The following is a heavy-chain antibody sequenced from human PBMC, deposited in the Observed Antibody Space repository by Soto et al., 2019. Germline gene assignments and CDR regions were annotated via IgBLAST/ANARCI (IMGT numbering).Heavy chain of an antibody. J-gene: IGHJ4*02. CDR2: IYYSGST. CDR3: ARAQYSYEIYY. V-gene: IGHV4-30-4*01. Sequence: PSETLSLTCTVSGGSISSGDYYWSWIRQPPGKGLEWIGYIYYSGSTYYNPSLKSRVTISVDTSKNQFSLKLSSVTAADTAVYYWARAQYSYEIYYWGQGTLVTVSS. CDR1: GGSISSGDYY. D-gene: IGHD5-18*01.